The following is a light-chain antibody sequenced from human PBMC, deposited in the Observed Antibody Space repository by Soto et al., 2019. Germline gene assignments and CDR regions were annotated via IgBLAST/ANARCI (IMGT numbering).Light chain of an antibody. CDR1: QNIAIY. CDR3: QQRADWPWT. CDR2: DTF. Sequence: IVLTQSPATLSFSPGERATLSCRASQNIAIYLAWYQQKSGQSPRLLIYDTFNRAPGIPDRFSGSGSGTDFTLTISSLEPEDFAVYYCQQRADWPWTCGQGTTVEIK. V-gene: IGKV3-11*01. J-gene: IGKJ1*01.